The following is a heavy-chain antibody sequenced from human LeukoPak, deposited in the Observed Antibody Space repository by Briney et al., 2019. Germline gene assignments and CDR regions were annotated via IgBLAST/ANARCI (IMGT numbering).Heavy chain of an antibody. Sequence: SETLSLTCTVSGGSISSYYWSWIRQPPGKGLEWNGYIYYSGSTNYNPSLKSRVTISVDTSKNQFSLKLSSVTAADTAVYYCARRPRIAAAGTIPYDAFDIWGQGTMVTVSS. CDR3: ARRPRIAAAGTIPYDAFDI. D-gene: IGHD6-13*01. V-gene: IGHV4-59*08. CDR1: GGSISSYY. CDR2: IYYSGST. J-gene: IGHJ3*02.